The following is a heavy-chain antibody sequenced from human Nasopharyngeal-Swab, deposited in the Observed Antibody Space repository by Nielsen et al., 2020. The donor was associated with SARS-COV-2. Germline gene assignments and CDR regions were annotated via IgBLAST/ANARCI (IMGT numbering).Heavy chain of an antibody. J-gene: IGHJ6*03. CDR3: ARVSGIQVDVGATTSYYYYMDV. Sequence: ASVKVSCKASGYTFTSYDINWVRQATGQGLAWMGWMNPNSGNTGYAQKFQGRVTMTRNTSISTAYMELSSLRSKDTAVYYCARVSGIQVDVGATTSYYYYMDVWGKGTTVTVSS. D-gene: IGHD1-26*01. V-gene: IGHV1-8*01. CDR2: MNPNSGNT. CDR1: GYTFTSYD.